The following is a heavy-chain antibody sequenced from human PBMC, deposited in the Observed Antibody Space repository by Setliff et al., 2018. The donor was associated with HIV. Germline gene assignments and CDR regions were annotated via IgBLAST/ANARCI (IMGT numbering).Heavy chain of an antibody. V-gene: IGHV1-18*01. Sequence: ASVKVSCKASGYTFMSYRISWVRQARGQGLEWMGWINTHSGYPNYAQKFQGRVTITADETTSTADMELSSLRSEDTAVYYCARGGVYYYDSSGWSMDYWGQGTLVTVSS. CDR1: GYTFMSYR. CDR2: INTHSGYP. J-gene: IGHJ4*02. D-gene: IGHD3-22*01. CDR3: ARGGVYYYDSSGWSMDY.